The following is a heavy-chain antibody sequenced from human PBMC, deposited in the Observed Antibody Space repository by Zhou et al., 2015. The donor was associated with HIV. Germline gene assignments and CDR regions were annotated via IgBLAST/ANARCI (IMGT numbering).Heavy chain of an antibody. CDR3: ARDERFLEWKRRGHYYYYYMDV. Sequence: QVQLVQSGAEVKKPGSSVKVSCKASGGTFSSYAISWVRQAPGQGLEWMGGIIPIFGTANYAQKFQGRVTITADESTSTAYMELSSLRSEDTAVYYCARDERFLEWKRRGHYYYYYMDVWGKGTTVTVSS. CDR1: GGTFSSYA. V-gene: IGHV1-69*01. CDR2: IIPIFGTA. J-gene: IGHJ6*03. D-gene: IGHD3-3*01.